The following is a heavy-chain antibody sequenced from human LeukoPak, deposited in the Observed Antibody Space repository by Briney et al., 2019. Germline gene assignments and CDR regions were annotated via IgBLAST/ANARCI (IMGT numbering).Heavy chain of an antibody. CDR3: AGKIQLWPVYYYYYMDV. CDR2: IIPIFGTA. D-gene: IGHD5-18*01. CDR1: GGTFSSYA. Sequence: SAKVSCKASGGTFSSYAISWVRQAPGQGLEWMGGIIPIFGTANYAQKFQGRVTITTDESTSTAYMELSSLRSEDTAVYYCAGKIQLWPVYYYYYMDVWGKGTTVTVSS. J-gene: IGHJ6*03. V-gene: IGHV1-69*05.